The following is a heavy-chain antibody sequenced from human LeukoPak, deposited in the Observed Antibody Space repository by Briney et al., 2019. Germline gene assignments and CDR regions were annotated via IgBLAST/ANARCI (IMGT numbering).Heavy chain of an antibody. CDR1: GGSISSGSYY. Sequence: SETLSLTCTVTGGSISSGSYYWSWIRQPAGKGLEWIGRIYTSGSTNYNPSLKSRVTISVDTSKNQFSLKLSSVTAADTAVYYCARGPRGEYYFDYWGQGTLVTVSS. D-gene: IGHD3-10*01. J-gene: IGHJ4*02. V-gene: IGHV4-61*02. CDR2: IYTSGST. CDR3: ARGPRGEYYFDY.